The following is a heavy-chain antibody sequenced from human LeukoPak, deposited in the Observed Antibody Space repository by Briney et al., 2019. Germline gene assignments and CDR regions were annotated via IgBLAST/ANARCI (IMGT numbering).Heavy chain of an antibody. J-gene: IGHJ4*02. D-gene: IGHD3-9*01. CDR3: TRSPDIDILTGYSRYYFDY. CDR1: GYSFTGYW. Sequence: GESLKISCKDSGYSFTGYWIGWVRQMPGKGLEWMGIIYPADSDTRYSPSFQGQVTISADKSISTAYLQWNSLKASDTAIYYCTRSPDIDILTGYSRYYFDYWGQGTLVTVSS. CDR2: IYPADSDT. V-gene: IGHV5-51*01.